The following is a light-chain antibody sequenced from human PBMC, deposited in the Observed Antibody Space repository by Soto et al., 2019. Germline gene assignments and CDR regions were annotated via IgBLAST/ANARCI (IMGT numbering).Light chain of an antibody. CDR2: WAS. V-gene: IGKV4-1*01. Sequence: DIVMTQSPDSLAVSLGERATINCKSSQSVLYSSNNKNYLAWYQQKPGQPPKLLFYWASTRESGVPGRFSGSGSGTDFTLTISSLQAEDVAVYYCQQYYSNPLTFGGGTNVEI. J-gene: IGKJ4*01. CDR1: QSVLYSSNNKNY. CDR3: QQYYSNPLT.